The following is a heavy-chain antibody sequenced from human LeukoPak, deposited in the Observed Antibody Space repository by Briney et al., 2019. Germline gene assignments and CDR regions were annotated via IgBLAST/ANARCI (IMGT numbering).Heavy chain of an antibody. J-gene: IGHJ4*02. V-gene: IGHV4-34*01. CDR3: ASISGYGVVY. D-gene: IGHD3-9*01. CDR2: INHSGST. Sequence: SETLSLTCTVSGGSISSYYWSWIRQPAGKGLEWIGEINHSGSTNYNPSLKSRVTISVDTFKNQFSLKLSSVTAADTAVYYCASISGYGVVYWGQGTLVTVSS. CDR1: GGSISSYY.